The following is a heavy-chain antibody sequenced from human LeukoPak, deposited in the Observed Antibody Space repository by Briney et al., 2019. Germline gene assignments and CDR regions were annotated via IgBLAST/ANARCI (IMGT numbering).Heavy chain of an antibody. CDR2: ISPSSSTI. D-gene: IGHD3-9*01. CDR3: ARVRESDILTGYSPSPCDY. J-gene: IGHJ4*02. V-gene: IGHV3-48*01. CDR1: GFTFSIYS. Sequence: GGSLRLSCAASGFTFSIYSMNWVRQAPGKGLEWVSYISPSSSTIYYADSVKGRFTISRDNAKNSLYLQMNSLRAEDTAVYYCARVRESDILTGYSPSPCDYWGQGTLVTVSS.